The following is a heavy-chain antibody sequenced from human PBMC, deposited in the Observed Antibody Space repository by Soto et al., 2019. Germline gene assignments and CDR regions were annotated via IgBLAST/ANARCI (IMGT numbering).Heavy chain of an antibody. D-gene: IGHD6-6*01. J-gene: IGHJ6*02. CDR2: ISSSSSYT. CDR3: ATCPAGYSSSSWDARYGMDV. CDR1: GFTFSDYY. V-gene: IGHV3-11*06. Sequence: QVQLVESGGGLVKPGGSLRLSCAASGFTFSDYYMSWIRQAPGKGLEWVSYISSSSSYTNYADSVKGRFTISRDNAKNSLYLQMNSLRAEDTAVYYCATCPAGYSSSSWDARYGMDVWGQGTTVTVSS.